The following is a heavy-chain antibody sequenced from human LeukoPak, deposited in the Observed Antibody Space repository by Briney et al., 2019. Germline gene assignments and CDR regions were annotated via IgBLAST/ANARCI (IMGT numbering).Heavy chain of an antibody. Sequence: SETLSLTCTVSGGSISSSSYYWGWIRQPPGKGLEWIGTIYYTGNTYYNPSLKSRVTISVDTSKSQFSLKLSSMTAADTAVYYCARLLTVAGRIDYWGQGTLVTVSS. D-gene: IGHD6-19*01. CDR3: ARLLTVAGRIDY. J-gene: IGHJ4*02. CDR1: GGSISSSSYY. CDR2: IYYTGNT. V-gene: IGHV4-39*01.